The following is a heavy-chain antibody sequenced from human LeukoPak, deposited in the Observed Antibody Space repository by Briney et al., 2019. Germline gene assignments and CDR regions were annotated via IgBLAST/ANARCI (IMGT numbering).Heavy chain of an antibody. V-gene: IGHV4-38-2*01. J-gene: IGHJ4*02. CDR2: IYHSGST. CDR3: ATSYFDY. Sequence: SETPSLTCAVFGYSISSGYYWGWIRQPPGKGLEWIGSIYHSGSTYYNPSLKSRVTISVDTSKNQFSLKLSSVTAADTAVYYCATSYFDYWGQGTLVTVSS. CDR1: GYSISSGYY.